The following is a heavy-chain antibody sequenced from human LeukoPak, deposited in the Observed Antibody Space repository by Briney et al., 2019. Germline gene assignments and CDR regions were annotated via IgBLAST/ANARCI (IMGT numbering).Heavy chain of an antibody. V-gene: IGHV4-4*07. CDR2: IYTSGST. J-gene: IGHJ4*02. CDR1: GGSISSYY. Sequence: SETLSLTCTVSGGSISSYYWSWIRRPAGKGLEWIGRIYTSGSTNYNPSLKSRVTMSVDTSKNQFSLKLSSVTAADTAVYYCAREVPYSSSWYEDYWGQGTLVTVSS. D-gene: IGHD6-13*01. CDR3: AREVPYSSSWYEDY.